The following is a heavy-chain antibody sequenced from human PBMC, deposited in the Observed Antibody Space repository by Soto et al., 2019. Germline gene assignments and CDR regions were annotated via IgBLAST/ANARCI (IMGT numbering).Heavy chain of an antibody. J-gene: IGHJ5*01. CDR3: ARYGLVGNLFDS. CDR1: GYTFTSYD. CDR2: MNPNSGNT. Sequence: GVSVKVSCKASGYTFTSYDINWVRQATGQGLEWMGWMNPNSGNTGYAQKFQGRVTMTRNTSISTAYMELSSLRSEDTAVYYCARYGLVGNLFDSWGQGTLVTVSS. V-gene: IGHV1-8*01. D-gene: IGHD6-19*01.